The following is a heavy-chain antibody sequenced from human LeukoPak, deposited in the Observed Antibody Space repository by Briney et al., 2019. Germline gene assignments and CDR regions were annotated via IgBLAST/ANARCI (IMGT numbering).Heavy chain of an antibody. CDR3: ARDPYYDYVWGSYRYGHYFDY. CDR1: GFTFSSYG. CDR2: IWYDGSNK. V-gene: IGHV3-33*01. D-gene: IGHD3-16*02. Sequence: GGSLRLSCAASGFTFSSYGMHWVRQAPGKGLEWVAVIWYDGSNKYYADSVKGRFTISRDNSKNTLYLQMNSLRAEDTAVYYCARDPYYDYVWGSYRYGHYFDYWGQGTLVTVSS. J-gene: IGHJ4*02.